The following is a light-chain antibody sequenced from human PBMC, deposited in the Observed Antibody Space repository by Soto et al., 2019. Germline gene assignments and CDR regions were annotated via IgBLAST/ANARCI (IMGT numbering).Light chain of an antibody. V-gene: IGLV1-40*01. Sequence: QLVLTQPPSVSEAPGQRVTISCTGSSSNIGAGYEAHWYQQVPGTAPKLLLYENNNRPSGVPDRFSGSKSGTSASLAITGLQAEDEAEYYCQSYDSSRSGYVFGTGTKLTVL. CDR1: SSNIGAGYE. CDR2: ENN. J-gene: IGLJ1*01. CDR3: QSYDSSRSGYV.